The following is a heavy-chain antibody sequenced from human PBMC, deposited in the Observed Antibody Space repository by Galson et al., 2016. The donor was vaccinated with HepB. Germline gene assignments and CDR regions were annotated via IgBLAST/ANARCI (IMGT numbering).Heavy chain of an antibody. CDR1: GVTFRSYI. D-gene: IGHD2-15*01. J-gene: IGHJ6*02. Sequence: SVTVSCKASGVTFRSYIITWVRQAPGQGLEWMGGIIPIFHNVKSAQKFQGRVIITADASTSTAYMELSSLRPEDTAVYYCETKPRYCSGENCYYFGMDVWGQGTTVTVSS. CDR2: IIPIFHNV. V-gene: IGHV1-69*13. CDR3: ETKPRYCSGENCYYFGMDV.